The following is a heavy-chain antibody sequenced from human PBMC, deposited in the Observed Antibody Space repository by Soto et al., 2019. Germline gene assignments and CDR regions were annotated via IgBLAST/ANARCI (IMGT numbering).Heavy chain of an antibody. V-gene: IGHV5-10-1*01. CDR3: ARAALSRYFDLLNAEYMGAFDT. J-gene: IGHJ3*02. CDR2: IDPSDSYT. CDR1: GYSFTSYW. D-gene: IGHD3-9*01. Sequence: PGESLKISCKGSGYSFTSYWISWVRQIPGKGLEWMGRIDPSDSYTNYSPSFQGHVTISADKSISTAYLQWSSLKASDTAMYYCARAALSRYFDLLNAEYMGAFDTWGQGKMPTISS.